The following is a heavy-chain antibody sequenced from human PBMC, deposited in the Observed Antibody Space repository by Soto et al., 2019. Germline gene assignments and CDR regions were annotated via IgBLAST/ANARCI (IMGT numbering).Heavy chain of an antibody. CDR3: AKLLMTTVATTPFDY. V-gene: IGHV3-23*01. D-gene: IGHD4-17*01. CDR1: GFTFTIYI. J-gene: IGHJ4*02. Sequence: EVQVLESGGGMVQPGGSLRLSCAASGFTFTIYIMTWVRQAPGKGLEWVSGISGSGGSPFYADSVKGRFTISRDNSRNMVYLQLNSLRAEDTAVYYCAKLLMTTVATTPFDYWGQGTLVTVSS. CDR2: ISGSGGSP.